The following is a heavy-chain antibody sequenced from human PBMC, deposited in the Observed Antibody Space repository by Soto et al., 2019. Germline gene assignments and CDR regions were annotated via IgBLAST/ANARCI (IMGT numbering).Heavy chain of an antibody. J-gene: IGHJ4*02. CDR2: IHYSGST. CDR3: ATIVVPAAPFDY. Sequence: QVQLQESGPGLVKPSQTLSLTCTVSGGSISSGGYYWSWIRQYPGRALEWIGYIHYSGSTYYNPSLKSRVTISVDTSKNQFSLKLSSVTAADTAVYYCATIVVPAAPFDYWGQGTLVTVSS. CDR1: GGSISSGGYY. D-gene: IGHD2-2*01. V-gene: IGHV4-31*03.